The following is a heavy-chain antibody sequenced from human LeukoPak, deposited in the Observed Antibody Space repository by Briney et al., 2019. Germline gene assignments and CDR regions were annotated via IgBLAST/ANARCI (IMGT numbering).Heavy chain of an antibody. V-gene: IGHV1-18*01. CDR1: GYTFTSYG. CDR2: ISAYNGNT. J-gene: IGHJ5*02. D-gene: IGHD1-26*01. Sequence: ASVNVSCKASGYTFTSYGISWVRQAPGQGLEWMGWISAYNGNTNYAQKLQGRVTMTTDTSTSTAYMELRSLRSDDTAVYYCASTVGATPRDNWFDPWGQGTLVTVSS. CDR3: ASTVGATPRDNWFDP.